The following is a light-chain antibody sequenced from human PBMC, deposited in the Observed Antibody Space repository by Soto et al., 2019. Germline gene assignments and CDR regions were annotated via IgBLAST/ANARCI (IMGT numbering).Light chain of an antibody. J-gene: IGKJ1*01. Sequence: EIVLTQSPGTLSLSPGERATLSCRASQTVNNNYLAWYQQKPGQAPRPFIYGASTRATGIPDRFSGSGSGKVFLLPISRLEPEVFAVYFCQKYVGSRTCAQGPRG. CDR3: QKYVGSRT. V-gene: IGKV3-20*01. CDR2: GAS. CDR1: QTVNNNY.